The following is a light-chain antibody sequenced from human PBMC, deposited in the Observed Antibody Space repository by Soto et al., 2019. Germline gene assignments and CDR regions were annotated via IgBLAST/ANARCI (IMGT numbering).Light chain of an antibody. Sequence: ELVLTQSPATLSLSPGERATLSCRASQSVSSYLAWYQQKPGQAPRLLIYEASNRATGIPVRFSGSGSGTDFTLTISSLEPEDFAVYYCQQRSNWPITFGQGTRLEIK. CDR3: QQRSNWPIT. J-gene: IGKJ5*01. CDR2: EAS. CDR1: QSVSSY. V-gene: IGKV3-11*01.